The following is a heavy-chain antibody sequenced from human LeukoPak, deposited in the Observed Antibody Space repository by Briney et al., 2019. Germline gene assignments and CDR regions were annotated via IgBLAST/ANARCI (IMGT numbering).Heavy chain of an antibody. J-gene: IGHJ6*04. D-gene: IGHD2-2*01. CDR2: ISYDGSNK. Sequence: PGGSLRLSCAASGFTFSSYAMHWVRQAPGKGLEWVAVISYDGSNKYYADSVKGRFTISRDNSKNTLYLQMNSLRAEDTAVYYCAREYCSRTSCYLFYYYYYGMDVWGKGTTVTVSS. CDR3: AREYCSRTSCYLFYYYYYGMDV. CDR1: GFTFSSYA. V-gene: IGHV3-30*04.